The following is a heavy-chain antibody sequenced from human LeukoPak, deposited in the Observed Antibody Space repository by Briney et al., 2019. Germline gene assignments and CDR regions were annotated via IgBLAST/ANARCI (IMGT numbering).Heavy chain of an antibody. D-gene: IGHD3-10*01. CDR2: ISGSGDST. J-gene: IGHJ4*02. CDR3: ANALTLVRGVIAPLDY. Sequence: GGSLRLSCETSGFTFSNYAMSWVRQAPGKGLEWVSAISGSGDSTYYADSLKGRFTISRDNSKNTLYLQINSLRVEDTAVYRCANALTLVRGVIAPLDYWGQGTLVTVSS. CDR1: GFTFSNYA. V-gene: IGHV3-23*01.